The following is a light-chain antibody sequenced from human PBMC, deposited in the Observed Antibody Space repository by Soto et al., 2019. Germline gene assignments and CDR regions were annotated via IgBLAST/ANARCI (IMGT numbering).Light chain of an antibody. Sequence: DIQMTQSPTSLSASVGDRVTITCQASQGIRNFVAWYQQKPGKVPKLLIYAASTLQSGVPSRFSGSGSGTDFTLTITSLQPEDVSTYYSQNYSSVPVFGPGTKVEIK. J-gene: IGKJ3*01. CDR3: QNYSSVPV. CDR1: QGIRNF. CDR2: AAS. V-gene: IGKV1-27*01.